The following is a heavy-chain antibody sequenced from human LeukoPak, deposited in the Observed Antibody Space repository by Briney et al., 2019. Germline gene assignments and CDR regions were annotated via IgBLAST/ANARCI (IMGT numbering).Heavy chain of an antibody. J-gene: IGHJ6*02. D-gene: IGHD4-17*01. CDR1: GFNFSNYG. V-gene: IGHV3-33*01. CDR3: AREHGDSDPHMGYYYGMDV. CDR2: IWYDGSNK. Sequence: GGSLRLSCAASGFNFSNYGMHWVRQAPGKGLEWVAVIWYDGSNKYYADSVKGRFTISRDNSKNTLYLQMNSLRAEDTAVYYCAREHGDSDPHMGYYYGMDVWGQGTTVTVSS.